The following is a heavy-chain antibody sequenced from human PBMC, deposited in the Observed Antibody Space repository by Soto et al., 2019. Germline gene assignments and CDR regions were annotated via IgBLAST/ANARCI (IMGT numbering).Heavy chain of an antibody. CDR1: GGPMNNYY. D-gene: IGHD3-10*01. CDR2: MGYNGFT. CDR3: ARQGFGELHGLVDV. J-gene: IGHJ6*02. V-gene: IGHV4-59*08. Sequence: QVQLQESGPGLVKPSETLPLTCTISGGPMNNYYCSWFRQPRGQGLEWIGYMGYNGFTRYNPSLRSRVAISLDTAKNQFSLNLSSVTAVDTALYYCARQGFGELHGLVDVWGQGITVTVSS.